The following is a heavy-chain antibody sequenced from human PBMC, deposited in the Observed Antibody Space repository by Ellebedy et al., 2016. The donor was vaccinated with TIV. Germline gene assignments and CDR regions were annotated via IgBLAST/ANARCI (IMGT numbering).Heavy chain of an antibody. CDR1: GFTFSSYW. CDR2: MDSDGSTT. CDR3: ARAGSYLSETVFY. J-gene: IGHJ4*02. V-gene: IGHV3-74*01. Sequence: GESLKISXAASGFTFSSYWMHWVRQAPGKGLVWVSRMDSDGSTTDYADSVKGRFTISRDNAKNTLYLQMDSLRAEDTAVYYCARAGSYLSETVFYWGQGTLITGSS. D-gene: IGHD3-10*01.